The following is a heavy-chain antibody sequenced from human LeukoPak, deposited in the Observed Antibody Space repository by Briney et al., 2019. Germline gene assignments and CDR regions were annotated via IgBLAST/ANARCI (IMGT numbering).Heavy chain of an antibody. J-gene: IGHJ3*02. CDR1: GFIFSSYG. CDR3: AREGQAAAGTHAFDI. V-gene: IGHV3-30*02. Sequence: GGSLRLSCGAPGFIFSSYGMHWVRQAPGKGLEWVAYIQYDGSNKQYADSVKGRFTISRDNAKNSLYLQMNSLRAEDTALYYCAREGQAAAGTHAFDIWGQGTMVTVSS. CDR2: IQYDGSNK. D-gene: IGHD6-13*01.